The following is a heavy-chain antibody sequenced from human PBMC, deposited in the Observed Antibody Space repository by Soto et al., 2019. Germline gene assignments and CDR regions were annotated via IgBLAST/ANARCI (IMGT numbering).Heavy chain of an antibody. CDR3: ARFRYKTSLDYYYMDV. D-gene: IGHD1-1*01. J-gene: IGHJ6*03. Sequence: QVQLVQSGAEVKKPGASVKVSCKASGYTFTSYGISWVRQAPGQGLERMGWISAYYGNTTYAQKRQVRVTMTTDTSTSTAYMAVRSPRSDATAGYYCARFRYKTSLDYYYMDVWGRGTTVTVCS. CDR1: GYTFTSYG. CDR2: ISAYYGNT. V-gene: IGHV1-18*01.